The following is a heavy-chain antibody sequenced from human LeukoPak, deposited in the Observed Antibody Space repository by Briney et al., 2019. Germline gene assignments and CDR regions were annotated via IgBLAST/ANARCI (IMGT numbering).Heavy chain of an antibody. D-gene: IGHD4-23*01. Sequence: ASVKVSCKASGYTFTSYDINWVRQATGQGLEWLGWMNPNSGNTGYAQKFQGRVTMTSDTSIDTAYMELSSLRSEDTAVYYCATQLRWKEYWGQGTLVTVSS. V-gene: IGHV1-8*01. CDR1: GYTFTSYD. J-gene: IGHJ4*02. CDR3: ATQLRWKEY. CDR2: MNPNSGNT.